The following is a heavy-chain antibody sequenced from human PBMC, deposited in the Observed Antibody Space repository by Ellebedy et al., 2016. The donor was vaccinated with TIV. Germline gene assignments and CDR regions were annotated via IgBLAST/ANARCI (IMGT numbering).Heavy chain of an antibody. D-gene: IGHD5/OR15-5a*01. Sequence: GGSLRLSCAASGFTFDNYAMHWVRQGPGKGLEWISLISGDGDSTFYGDSVKGRFTISRDNSKNSLYLQLNSLRSEDTALYYCAKDRVVHTMSTAEAFAIWGQGTMVTVSS. J-gene: IGHJ3*02. CDR3: AKDRVVHTMSTAEAFAI. CDR2: ISGDGDST. V-gene: IGHV3-43*02. CDR1: GFTFDNYA.